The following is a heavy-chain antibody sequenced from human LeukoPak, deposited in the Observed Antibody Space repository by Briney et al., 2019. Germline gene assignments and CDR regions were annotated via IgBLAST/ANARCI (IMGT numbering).Heavy chain of an antibody. D-gene: IGHD5-12*01. V-gene: IGHV4-59*01. CDR2: IYDSGTT. CDR1: GGSISTYY. Sequence: PSQTLSLTCTVSGGSISTYYWNWIRQPPGKGLEWIGYIYDSGTTYDSGTTNYNPSLKSRVTISLDTSKNQFSLKLGFVTAADTAVYYCAGGRKRSAYDLYYYYGMDVWGQGTTVTVSS. J-gene: IGHJ6*02. CDR3: AGGRKRSAYDLYYYYGMDV.